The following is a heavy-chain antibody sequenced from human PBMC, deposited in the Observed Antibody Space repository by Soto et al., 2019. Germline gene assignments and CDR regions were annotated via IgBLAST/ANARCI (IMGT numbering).Heavy chain of an antibody. Sequence: KPSETLSLTCNVSGGSVSGYHWSWIRQPPGKVLEWIGYVNNNGNTNYNPSLKSRVTMSADTSKNQFSLKLNSVTAADTAVYYCARMNYYDTSGYPFDYWGQGMMVTVSS. CDR2: VNNNGNT. J-gene: IGHJ4*02. CDR3: ARMNYYDTSGYPFDY. D-gene: IGHD3-22*01. V-gene: IGHV4-59*02. CDR1: GGSVSGYH.